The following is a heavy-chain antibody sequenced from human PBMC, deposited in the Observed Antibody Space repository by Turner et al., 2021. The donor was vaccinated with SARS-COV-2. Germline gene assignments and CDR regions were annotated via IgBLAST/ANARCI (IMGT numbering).Heavy chain of an antibody. D-gene: IGHD3-10*01. CDR1: GFTFSSNY. CDR2: IYSGGST. J-gene: IGHJ4*02. V-gene: IGHV3-53*02. Sequence: EVQLVETGGGLIQPGGSLRLACAASGFTFSSNYMSWVRQAPGKGLEWVSVIYSGGSTYYADSVKGRFTISRDNSKNTLYLQMNSLRAEDTAVYYCARGPHPRGFDYWGQGTLVTVSS. CDR3: ARGPHPRGFDY.